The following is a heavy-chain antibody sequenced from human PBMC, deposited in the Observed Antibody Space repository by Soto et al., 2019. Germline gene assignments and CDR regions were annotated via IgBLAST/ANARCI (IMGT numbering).Heavy chain of an antibody. V-gene: IGHV1-69*13. Sequence: SVKFSCTASGGAFSSYAISWLRHAPGQGLEWMGGIIPIFGTANYAQKFQGRVTITAAESTSTAYMELSRLRSEDTAVYYCARYCSSTSCYTEEEYDFYYGMDVWAQGTTVTVSS. CDR1: GGAFSSYA. CDR3: ARYCSSTSCYTEEEYDFYYGMDV. CDR2: IIPIFGTA. D-gene: IGHD2-2*01. J-gene: IGHJ6*02.